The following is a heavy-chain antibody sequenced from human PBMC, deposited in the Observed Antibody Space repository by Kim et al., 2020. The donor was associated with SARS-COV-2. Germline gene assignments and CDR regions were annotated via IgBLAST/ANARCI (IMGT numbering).Heavy chain of an antibody. J-gene: IGHJ4*02. CDR2: IKQDGSEK. D-gene: IGHD2-8*02. V-gene: IGHV3-7*04. CDR3: ARGPTLTYWYFDY. Sequence: GGSLRLSCVASGFTFSRYWMSWVRQAPGKGLEWVANIKQDGSEKFYVDSVKGRFTISRDNAKNSLYLQMNGLRAEDTAVYSCARGPTLTYWYFDYWGQGT. CDR1: GFTFSRYW.